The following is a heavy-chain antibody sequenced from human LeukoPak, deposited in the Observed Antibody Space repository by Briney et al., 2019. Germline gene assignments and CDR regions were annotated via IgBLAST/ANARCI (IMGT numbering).Heavy chain of an antibody. D-gene: IGHD3-3*01. J-gene: IGHJ6*02. CDR2: ISSNGGIT. V-gene: IGHV3-64*01. CDR1: GLPFSSYA. CDR3: ASSRSPVLRFLEWFNYYYGMDV. Sequence: GGSLRLSCAASGLPFSSYAMPWVRQAPGKGLEYVSPISSNGGITYYANSVKGRFTISRDNSKNTLYLQMGSLRAEDMAVYYCASSRSPVLRFLEWFNYYYGMDVWGQGTTVTVSS.